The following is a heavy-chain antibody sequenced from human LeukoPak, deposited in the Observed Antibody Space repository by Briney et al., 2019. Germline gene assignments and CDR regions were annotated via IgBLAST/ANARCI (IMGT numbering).Heavy chain of an antibody. V-gene: IGHV4-39*01. Sequence: SETLSLTCAVSGGSISSSSYYWGWIRQPPGKGLEWIGSIYYSGSTYYNPSLKSRVTISVDTSKNQFSLKLSSVTAADTAVYYCARLADSRGGYDILTGYGNWFDPWGQGTLITVSS. D-gene: IGHD3-9*01. CDR2: IYYSGST. J-gene: IGHJ5*02. CDR1: GGSISSSSYY. CDR3: ARLADSRGGYDILTGYGNWFDP.